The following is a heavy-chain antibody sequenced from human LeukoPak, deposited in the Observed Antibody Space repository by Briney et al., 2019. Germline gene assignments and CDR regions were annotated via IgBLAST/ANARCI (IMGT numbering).Heavy chain of an antibody. V-gene: IGHV3-30*02. CDR3: AKDGPYCSGGSCYSGRIDY. CDR2: IRYDGSNK. J-gene: IGHJ4*02. Sequence: GGSLRLSCAASGFTFSSYGMHWVRQAPGTGLEWVAFIRYDGSNKYYADSVKGRFTISRDNSKNTLYLQMNSLRAEDTAVYYCAKDGPYCSGGSCYSGRIDYWGQGTLVTVSS. CDR1: GFTFSSYG. D-gene: IGHD2-15*01.